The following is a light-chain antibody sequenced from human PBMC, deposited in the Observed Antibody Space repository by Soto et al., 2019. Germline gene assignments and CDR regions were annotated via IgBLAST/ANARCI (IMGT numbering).Light chain of an antibody. Sequence: QSALTQPASVSGSPGQSITISCTGTSSDVGGYNYVSWYQQHPGKAPKLMIYEVSNRPSGVSNRFSGSKSGNTASLTISGLEAEDGADYYRSSYRSSSTLEVFGGGTNLPVL. V-gene: IGLV2-14*01. CDR1: SSDVGGYNY. J-gene: IGLJ3*02. CDR3: SSYRSSSTLEV. CDR2: EVS.